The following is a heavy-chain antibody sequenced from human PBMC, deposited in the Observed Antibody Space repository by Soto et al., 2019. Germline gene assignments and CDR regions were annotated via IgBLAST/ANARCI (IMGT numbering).Heavy chain of an antibody. CDR1: GFSVTTYA. J-gene: IGHJ4*02. Sequence: EVQLLDSGGGLVQPGESLRLSCAASGFSVTTYAMSWVRQAPGKGLEWVSTTGISGRTTYYADSVKGRFTASRDDSKNTLHLQMSSLRAEDTAVYYCATVHNTSRSFDYWGQGTLVTVSS. CDR3: ATVHNTSRSFDY. V-gene: IGHV3-23*01. CDR2: TGISGRTT. D-gene: IGHD1-20*01.